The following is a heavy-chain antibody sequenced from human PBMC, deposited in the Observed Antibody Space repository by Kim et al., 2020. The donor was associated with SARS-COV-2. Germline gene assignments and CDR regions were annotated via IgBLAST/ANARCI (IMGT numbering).Heavy chain of an antibody. J-gene: IGHJ3*01. CDR3: AESSAFFWFGEGLRAFD. D-gene: IGHD3-10*01. V-gene: IGHV3-30*18. CDR1: GFTFNNYA. Sequence: GGSLRLSCGASGFTFNNYAMHWVRQAPGKGLEWVAVISYDGSIKYYADSLKGQFTVSRDSSHNTLYLQMRSLRPEDTALYYCAESSAFFWFGEGLRAFD. CDR2: ISYDGSIK.